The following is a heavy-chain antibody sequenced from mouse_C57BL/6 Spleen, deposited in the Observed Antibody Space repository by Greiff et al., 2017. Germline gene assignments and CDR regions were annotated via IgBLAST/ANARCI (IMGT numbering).Heavy chain of an antibody. Sequence: QVQLQQSGAELARPGASVKLSCKASGYTFTSYGISWVKQRTGQGLEWIGEIYPRSGNTYYNEKFKGKATLTADKSSSTAYMELRSLTSEDSEVYVSARDPLDYDYVGAYWGQGTLVTVSA. V-gene: IGHV1-81*01. CDR2: IYPRSGNT. CDR3: ARDPLDYDYVGAY. D-gene: IGHD2-4*01. J-gene: IGHJ3*01. CDR1: GYTFTSYG.